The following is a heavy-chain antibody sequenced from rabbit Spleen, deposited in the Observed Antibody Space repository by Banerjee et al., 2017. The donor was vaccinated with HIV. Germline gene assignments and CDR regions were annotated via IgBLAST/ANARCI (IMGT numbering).Heavy chain of an antibody. CDR1: GFSFSSGDW. D-gene: IGHD1-1*01. J-gene: IGHJ4*01. CDR3: ARDLPGVIGWNFNL. V-gene: IGHV1S45*01. Sequence: EESGGDLVKPEGSLTLTCTASGFSFSSGDWICWVRQAPGKGLEWIACIGASSGNTYYASWAKGRFTISKTSSTTVTLQMTSLTAADTATYFCARDLPGVIGWNFNLWGPGTLVTVS. CDR2: IGASSGNT.